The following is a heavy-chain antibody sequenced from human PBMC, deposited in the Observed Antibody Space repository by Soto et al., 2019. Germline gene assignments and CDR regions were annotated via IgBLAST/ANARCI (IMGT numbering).Heavy chain of an antibody. Sequence: PGGSLRLSCAASGFTLSSYGMHWVRQAPGKGLEWVAVIWYDGSNKYYADSVKGRFTISRDNSKNTLYLQMNSLRAEDTSVYYCARDRVLGGGQQLVRLAYRGQGTLVTGSS. CDR3: ARDRVLGGGQQLVRLAY. D-gene: IGHD6-13*01. J-gene: IGHJ4*02. V-gene: IGHV3-33*01. CDR1: GFTLSSYG. CDR2: IWYDGSNK.